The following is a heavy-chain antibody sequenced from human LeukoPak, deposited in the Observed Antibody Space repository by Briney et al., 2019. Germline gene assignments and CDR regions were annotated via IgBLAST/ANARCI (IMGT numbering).Heavy chain of an antibody. V-gene: IGHV1-18*01. CDR3: ASARSRGYSYGYFY. Sequence: ASVKVSCKASGYTFTSYGISWVRQAPGQGREWMGWISAYNGNTNYAQKLQGRVTMTTDTSTGTAYMELRSLRSDDTAVYYCASARSRGYSYGYFYWGQGTLVTVSS. J-gene: IGHJ4*02. CDR1: GYTFTSYG. D-gene: IGHD5-18*01. CDR2: ISAYNGNT.